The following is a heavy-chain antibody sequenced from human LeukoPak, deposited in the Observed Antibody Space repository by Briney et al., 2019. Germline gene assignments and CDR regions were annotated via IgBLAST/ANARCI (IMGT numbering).Heavy chain of an antibody. Sequence: ASVKVSCKASGGTFSSYAISWVRQAPGQGLEWMGGIIPIFGTANYAQKFQGRVTITADKSTSTAYMELSSLRSEDTAVYYCARDRDSSGSQFDYWGQGTLVTVSS. CDR3: ARDRDSSGSQFDY. J-gene: IGHJ4*02. CDR1: GGTFSSYA. V-gene: IGHV1-69*06. CDR2: IIPIFGTA. D-gene: IGHD3-22*01.